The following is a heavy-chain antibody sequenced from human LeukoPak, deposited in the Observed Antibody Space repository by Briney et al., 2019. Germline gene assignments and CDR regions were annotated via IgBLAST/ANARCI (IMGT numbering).Heavy chain of an antibody. V-gene: IGHV1-2*02. D-gene: IGHD2-2*01. J-gene: IGHJ2*01. Sequence: GGSLRLSCAASGFTFSSYGMHWVRQAPGQGLEWMGWINPNSGGTNYAQKFQGRVTMTRDTSISTAYMELSRLRSDDTAVYYCARDKNCSSTSCYGYFDLWGRGTLVTVSS. CDR3: ARDKNCSSTSCYGYFDL. CDR2: INPNSGGT. CDR1: GFTFSSYG.